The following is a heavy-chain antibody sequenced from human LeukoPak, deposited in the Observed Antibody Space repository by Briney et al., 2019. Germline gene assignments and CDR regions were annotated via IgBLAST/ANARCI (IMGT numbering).Heavy chain of an antibody. CDR1: GCTFTSYY. Sequence: ASVKVSCKASGCTFTSYYMHWVRQAPGQGLEWMGIINPSGGSTSYAQKFQGRVAITTDESTSTAYMELSSLRSEDTTVYYCARDPVNYYDSSGYYVDYWGQGTLVTVSS. CDR2: INPSGGST. D-gene: IGHD3-22*01. V-gene: IGHV1-46*01. CDR3: ARDPVNYYDSSGYYVDY. J-gene: IGHJ4*02.